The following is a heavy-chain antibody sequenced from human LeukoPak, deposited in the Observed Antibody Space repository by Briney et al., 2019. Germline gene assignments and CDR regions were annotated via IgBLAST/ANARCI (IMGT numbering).Heavy chain of an antibody. CDR3: ARVYSGSYYFDY. V-gene: IGHV5-51*01. D-gene: IGHD1-26*01. J-gene: IGHJ4*02. Sequence: GESLKISCKGSGYNFPNFWIGWVRQMPGKGLEWMGIIYPGDSDTRYSPSFQGQVTISADKSINTAYLQWGSLKASDSAIYYCARVYSGSYYFDYWGQGTLVTVSS. CDR2: IYPGDSDT. CDR1: GYNFPNFW.